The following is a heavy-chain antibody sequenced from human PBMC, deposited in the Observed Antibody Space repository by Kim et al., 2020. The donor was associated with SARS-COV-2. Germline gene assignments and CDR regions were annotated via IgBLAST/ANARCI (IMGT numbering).Heavy chain of an antibody. CDR3: ARVYGDYDYYFDY. V-gene: IGHV3-7*04. J-gene: IGHJ4*02. Sequence: YVDSVKGRFPISREHAKNSLYLQMNSLRAEDTAVYYCARVYGDYDYYFDYWGQGTLVTVSS. D-gene: IGHD4-17*01.